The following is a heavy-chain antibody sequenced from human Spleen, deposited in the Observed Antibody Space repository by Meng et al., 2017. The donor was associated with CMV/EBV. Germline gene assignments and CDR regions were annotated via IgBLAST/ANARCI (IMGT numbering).Heavy chain of an antibody. CDR1: A. CDR3: AKDHGRFSLAAGFVVESPAIDY. D-gene: IGHD2-2*01. CDR2: ISYDAIDT. Sequence: AVSWVRQSPGKGLEWVAGISYDAIDTYYSDSVRGRFTISRDNCKNALYLKMNSLRAEDTAVYYCAKDHGRFSLAAGFVVESPAIDYWGQGVLVTVSS. V-gene: IGHV3-30-3*02. J-gene: IGHJ4*02.